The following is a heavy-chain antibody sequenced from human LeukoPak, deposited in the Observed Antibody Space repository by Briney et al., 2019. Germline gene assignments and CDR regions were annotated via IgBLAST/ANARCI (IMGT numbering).Heavy chain of an antibody. CDR3: ASTTMVRGVISAFDI. V-gene: IGHV4-59*08. J-gene: IGHJ3*02. CDR1: GGSISSYY. CDR2: IYYSGST. Sequence: SETLSLTCTVSGGSISSYYWSWIRQPPGKGLEWIGYIYYSGSTNYNPSLKSRVTISVDTSKNQFSLKLSSVTAADTAVYYCASTTMVRGVISAFDIWGQGTMVTVSS. D-gene: IGHD3-10*01.